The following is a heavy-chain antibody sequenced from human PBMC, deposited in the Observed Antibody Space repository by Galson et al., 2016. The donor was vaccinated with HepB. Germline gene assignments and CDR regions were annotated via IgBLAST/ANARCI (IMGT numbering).Heavy chain of an antibody. Sequence: SLRLSCAASGFTFSHFGIHWVRQVPGERREGVSGINGNGCSSGYADSVQGRFTISRDNAKDSLYLQMNSLRAEDTVLYHCARGPFLYSSSWYYFDYWGQGTLVTVSS. V-gene: IGHV3-20*01. J-gene: IGHJ4*02. D-gene: IGHD6-13*01. CDR3: ARGPFLYSSSWYYFDY. CDR1: GFTFSHFG. CDR2: INGNGCSS.